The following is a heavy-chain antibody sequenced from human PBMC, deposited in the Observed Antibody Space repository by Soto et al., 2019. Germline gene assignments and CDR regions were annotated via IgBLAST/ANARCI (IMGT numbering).Heavy chain of an antibody. CDR1: GGTFSLYV. J-gene: IGHJ3*01. CDR2: SHPISGTA. D-gene: IGHD1-26*01. V-gene: IGHV1-69*06. CDR3: ASLGDGPGGVESGRGDGWEN. Sequence: SVTVSGKASGGTFSLYVLGWVRQVGGRGPEGMGGSHPISGTANNALKFQGRVTISVDKSTSTGYLELKSLTSDDTAVYFCASLGDGPGGVESGRGDGWENWGQGTKVTVSS.